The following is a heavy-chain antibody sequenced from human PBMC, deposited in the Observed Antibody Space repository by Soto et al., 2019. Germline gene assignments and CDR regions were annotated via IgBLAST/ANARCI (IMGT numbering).Heavy chain of an antibody. CDR3: ARDSSGWYPRGGMDV. D-gene: IGHD6-19*01. Sequence: QVQLVESGGGVVQPGRSLRLSCAASGFAFSSYGMHWVRQAPGKGLEWVAVIWYDGSNKYYADSVKGRFTISRDNSKNTLYLQMNSLRAEDTAVYYCARDSSGWYPRGGMDVWGQGTTVTVSS. CDR2: IWYDGSNK. CDR1: GFAFSSYG. J-gene: IGHJ6*02. V-gene: IGHV3-33*01.